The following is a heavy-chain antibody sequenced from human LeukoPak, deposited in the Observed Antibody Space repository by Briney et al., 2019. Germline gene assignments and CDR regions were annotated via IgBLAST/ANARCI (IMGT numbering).Heavy chain of an antibody. CDR3: ARREDYYDSSGYLG. D-gene: IGHD3-22*01. CDR2: INHSGST. CDR1: GGSFSGYY. J-gene: IGHJ4*02. V-gene: IGHV4-34*01. Sequence: PSETLSLTRAVYGGSFSGYYWSWIRQPPGKGLEWIGEINHSGSTNYNPSLKSRVTISVDTSKNQFSLKLSSVTAADTAVYYCARREDYYDSSGYLGWGQGTLVTVSS.